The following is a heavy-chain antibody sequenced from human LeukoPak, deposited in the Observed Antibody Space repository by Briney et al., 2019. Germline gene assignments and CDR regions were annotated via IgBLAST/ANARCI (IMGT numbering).Heavy chain of an antibody. CDR3: AKVPRQHDNWFDP. V-gene: IGHV3-48*01. CDR2: ISSGSTII. Sequence: GGSLRLSCAASGFTFSSHSMNWVRQAPGKGLEWVSYISSGSTIIHYADSVKGRFTISRDDAKNSLYLQMNSLRAEDTAVYYWAKVPRQHDNWFDPWGQGTLVTVSS. J-gene: IGHJ5*02. CDR1: GFTFSSHS. D-gene: IGHD6-13*01.